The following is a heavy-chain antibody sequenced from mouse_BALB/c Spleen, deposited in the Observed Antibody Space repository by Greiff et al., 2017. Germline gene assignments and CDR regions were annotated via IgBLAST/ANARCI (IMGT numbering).Heavy chain of an antibody. Sequence: VQLVESGPGLVAPSQSLSITCTVSGFSLTSYGVHWVRQPPGKGLEWLGVIWAGGSTNYNSALMSRLSISKDNSKSQVFLKMNSLQTDDTAMYYCARENYGSRDAMDYWGQGTSVTVSS. D-gene: IGHD1-1*01. CDR1: GFSLTSYG. V-gene: IGHV2-9*02. J-gene: IGHJ4*01. CDR2: IWAGGST. CDR3: ARENYGSRDAMDY.